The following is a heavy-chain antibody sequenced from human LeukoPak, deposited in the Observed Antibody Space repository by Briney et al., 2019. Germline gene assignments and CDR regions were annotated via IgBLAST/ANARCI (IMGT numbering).Heavy chain of an antibody. CDR2: ISSSSSTI. V-gene: IGHV3-48*01. Sequence: GGSLRLSCAASGFTFDDYAMHWVRQAPGKGLEWVSYISSSSSTIYYADSVKGRFTISRDNAKNSLYLQMNSLRAEDTAVYYCARAPRDGMDVWGQGTTVTVSS. J-gene: IGHJ6*02. CDR1: GFTFDDYA. CDR3: ARAPRDGMDV.